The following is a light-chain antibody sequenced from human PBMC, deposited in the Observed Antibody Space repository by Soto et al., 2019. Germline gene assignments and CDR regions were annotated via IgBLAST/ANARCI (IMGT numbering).Light chain of an antibody. J-gene: IGKJ2*01. V-gene: IGKV1-39*01. CDR2: IAS. CDR1: QSISNY. CDR3: QQSYSTPYT. Sequence: IHMNRGPSSLSSSLGDRVNITCRESQSISNYLNWYQQKPGKAPNLLIYIASNLHSGVPSRFSVSVSGTDGTITISSLKTEDGATYYGQQSYSTPYTFGQGTKVDI.